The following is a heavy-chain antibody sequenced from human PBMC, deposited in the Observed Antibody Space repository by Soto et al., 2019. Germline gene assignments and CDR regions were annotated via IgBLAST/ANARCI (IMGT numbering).Heavy chain of an antibody. CDR2: INAGNGNT. CDR1: GYTFTSYA. Sequence: ASVKVSCKASGYTFTSYAMHWVRQAPGQRLEWMGWINAGNGNTKYSQKFQGRVTITRDTSASTAYMELSSLRSEDTAVYYCARDGEGYCSCGSCSLIYFQHWGQGTLVTVSS. V-gene: IGHV1-3*01. CDR3: ARDGEGYCSCGSCSLIYFQH. J-gene: IGHJ1*01. D-gene: IGHD2-15*01.